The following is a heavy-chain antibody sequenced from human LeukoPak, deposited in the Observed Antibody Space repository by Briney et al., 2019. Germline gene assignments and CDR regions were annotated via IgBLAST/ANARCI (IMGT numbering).Heavy chain of an antibody. CDR1: GHTLTEVS. CDR2: FEPEDGET. V-gene: IGHV1-24*01. D-gene: IGHD2-15*01. CDR3: ATNKDYPSSYS. Sequence: ASVKVSCKVSGHTLTEVSMHWVRQAPGKRLEWMGGFEPEDGETIYAQKFQGRVTMTEDTSTDTAYMELSSLISDDTAVYYCATNKDYPSSYSWGLGTLVTVSS. J-gene: IGHJ4*02.